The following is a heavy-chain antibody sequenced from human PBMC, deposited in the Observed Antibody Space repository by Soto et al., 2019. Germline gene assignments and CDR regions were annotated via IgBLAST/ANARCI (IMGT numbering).Heavy chain of an antibody. CDR1: GGTFSSYA. J-gene: IGHJ4*02. CDR2: IFPIFGTA. V-gene: IGHV1-69*13. CDR3: ATIVGATTDGTFDY. Sequence: AASVKVSCKASGGTFSSYAISWVRQAPGQGLEWMGGIFPIFGTANYAQKFPGRVTITADESTSTAYMELSILRSEDTAVYYCATIVGATTDGTFDYWGQGTLVTVSS. D-gene: IGHD1-26*01.